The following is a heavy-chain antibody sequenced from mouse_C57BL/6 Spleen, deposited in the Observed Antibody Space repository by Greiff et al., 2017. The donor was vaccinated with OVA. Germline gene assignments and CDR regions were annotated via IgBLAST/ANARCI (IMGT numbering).Heavy chain of an antibody. V-gene: IGHV5-16*01. D-gene: IGHD2-5*01. CDR2: INYDGSST. J-gene: IGHJ2*01. CDR3: AREGGYYSNYDY. Sequence: EVKLMESEGGLVQPGSSMKLSCTASGFTFSDYYMAWVRQVPEKGLEWVANINYDGSSTYYLDSLKSRFIISRDNAKSILYLKMSSLKSEDTATYYCAREGGYYSNYDYWGQGTTLTVSS. CDR1: GFTFSDYY.